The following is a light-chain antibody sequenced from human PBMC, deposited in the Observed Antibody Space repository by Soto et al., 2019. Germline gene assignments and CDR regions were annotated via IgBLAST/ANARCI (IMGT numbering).Light chain of an antibody. CDR2: DTS. CDR3: QQRFKWPLT. CDR1: QSVHTF. J-gene: IGKJ4*01. V-gene: IGKV3-11*01. Sequence: EIVLTQSPGTLSLSPGGRATLSCRASQSVHTFLAWYQQKPGQSPRLLISDTSNRATGVPARFSGSGSGTDFTLSISNLEPEDFAMYYCQQRFKWPLTFGGGTRVEIE.